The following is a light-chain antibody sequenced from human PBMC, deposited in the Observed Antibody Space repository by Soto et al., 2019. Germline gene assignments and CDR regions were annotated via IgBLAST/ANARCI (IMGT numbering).Light chain of an antibody. CDR1: QSVSRC. V-gene: IGKV1-5*01. CDR2: DAS. Sequence: DIQMTQSPSTLSASVGDRVTITCRASQSVSRCLAWYQQKPGRAPKLLIYDASSLESGVPARFSGSGSGTEFTLTISSLQPDDFATYYCQHYDSFSWTFGQGTKVEIK. J-gene: IGKJ1*01. CDR3: QHYDSFSWT.